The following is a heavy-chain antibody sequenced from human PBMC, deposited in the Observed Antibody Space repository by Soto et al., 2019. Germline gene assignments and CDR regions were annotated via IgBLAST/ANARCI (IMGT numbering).Heavy chain of an antibody. CDR3: ARDPLWGTAMVLWYFDL. V-gene: IGHV3-30-3*01. Sequence: LSCAASGFTFSSYAMHWVRQAPGKGLEWVAVISYDGSNKYYAXSVKGRFTISRDNSKNTLYLQMNSLRAEDTAVYYCARDPLWGTAMVLWYFDLWGRGTLVTVSS. D-gene: IGHD5-18*01. J-gene: IGHJ2*01. CDR1: GFTFSSYA. CDR2: ISYDGSNK.